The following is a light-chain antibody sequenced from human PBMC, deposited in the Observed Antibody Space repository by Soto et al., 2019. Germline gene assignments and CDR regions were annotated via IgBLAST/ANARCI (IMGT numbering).Light chain of an antibody. CDR1: QSLLHSSGKNY. Sequence: DIVMTQSPLSRPVTPGEPASISCRSSQSLLHSSGKNYLYWYLHKPGQSQKLLISLGSKRASGVPDRFSSSGSGTDFTLKISRVEAEDVGIYFCTQAVXPGTCGLGTKV. CDR3: TQAVXPGT. V-gene: IGKV2-28*01. CDR2: LGS. J-gene: IGKJ1*01.